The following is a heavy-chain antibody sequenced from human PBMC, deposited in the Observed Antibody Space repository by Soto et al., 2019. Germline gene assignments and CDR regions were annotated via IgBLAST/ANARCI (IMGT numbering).Heavy chain of an antibody. V-gene: IGHV5-51*01. J-gene: IGHJ4*02. Sequence: SGESLKISCQGSGYNFTNYLIGWVRQMPGKGLEWMGTIYPGDSDTTYSPSFQGQVTISADKSITTAYLQWNSLKASDTAMYYCARRSRSLLSFDYWGQGTLVTVSS. CDR3: ARRSRSLLSFDY. CDR2: IYPGDSDT. D-gene: IGHD3-16*02. CDR1: GYNFTNYL.